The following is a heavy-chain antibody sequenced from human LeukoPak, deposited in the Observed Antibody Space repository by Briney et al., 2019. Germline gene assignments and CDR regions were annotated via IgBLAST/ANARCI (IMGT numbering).Heavy chain of an antibody. J-gene: IGHJ5*02. CDR1: GFTFSSYA. CDR3: ATISDQLLSGA. Sequence: PGRSLRLSCAASGFTFSSYAMHWVRQAPGKGLEWVAVISYDGSNKYYADSVKGRFTISRDNSKNTLYLQMNSLRAEDTAVYYCATISDQLLSGAWGQGTLVTVSS. V-gene: IGHV3-30-3*01. D-gene: IGHD2-2*01. CDR2: ISYDGSNK.